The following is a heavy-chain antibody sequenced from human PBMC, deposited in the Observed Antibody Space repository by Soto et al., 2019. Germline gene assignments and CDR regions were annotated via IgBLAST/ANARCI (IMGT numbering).Heavy chain of an antibody. Sequence: ASVKVSCKASESTFTNYDISWVRQATGQGLEWMGWMNPNSGNTGYALKFQGRVSMTRNTSIYTVYLELSSLASDDTAVYYCVRMASSGTLNWFDPWGQGPLMTV. CDR1: ESTFTNYD. D-gene: IGHD1-1*01. J-gene: IGHJ5*02. CDR2: MNPNSGNT. CDR3: VRMASSGTLNWFDP. V-gene: IGHV1-8*01.